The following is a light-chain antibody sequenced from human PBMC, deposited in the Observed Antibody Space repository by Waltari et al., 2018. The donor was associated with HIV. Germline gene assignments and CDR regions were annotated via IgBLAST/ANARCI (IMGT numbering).Light chain of an antibody. CDR1: SSDVGGYNY. Sequence: QSALTQPPSASGSPGQSVTISCTGTSSDVGGYNYVSWYQQHPGKAPKLMIDEVSKRPSGFPDRFSGSKSGNTASLTVSGLQAEDEADYYCNSYAGSNNWVFGGGTKLTVL. CDR2: EVS. V-gene: IGLV2-8*01. J-gene: IGLJ3*02. CDR3: NSYAGSNNWV.